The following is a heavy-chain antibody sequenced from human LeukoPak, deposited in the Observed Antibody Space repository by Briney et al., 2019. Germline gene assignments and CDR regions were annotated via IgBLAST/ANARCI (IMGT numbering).Heavy chain of an antibody. CDR1: GFTLTSDW. J-gene: IGHJ5*02. CDR3: VRDRPHNWFDP. Sequence: GRSLRPSCAASGFTLTSDWMHWVRHAPGKGMVWVSRIDNYVSDTTYADSVRGRFTISRDNAKKTLYLQMNSLRVEDTAVYYCVRDRPHNWFDPWGQGTLVTVSS. D-gene: IGHD6-6*01. CDR2: IDNYVSDT. V-gene: IGHV3-74*01.